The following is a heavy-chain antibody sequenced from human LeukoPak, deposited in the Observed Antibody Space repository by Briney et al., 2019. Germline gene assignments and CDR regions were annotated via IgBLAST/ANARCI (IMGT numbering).Heavy chain of an antibody. D-gene: IGHD3-22*01. Sequence: PSETLSLTCTVSGGSISSSSYYWAWLRQPPGTGLEWIGCVYYGGTTYYTPSLKSRVTISVDTSKNQYSLTLSSVTAADTAVFYCARHPDYYDSSGHFYVEAFHIWGQGTMVTVSS. CDR2: VYYGGTT. CDR3: ARHPDYYDSSGHFYVEAFHI. J-gene: IGHJ3*02. V-gene: IGHV4-39*01. CDR1: GGSISSSSYY.